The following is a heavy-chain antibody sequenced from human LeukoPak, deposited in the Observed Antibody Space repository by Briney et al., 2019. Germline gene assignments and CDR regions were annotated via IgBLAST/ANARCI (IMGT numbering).Heavy chain of an antibody. V-gene: IGHV4-38-2*02. J-gene: IGHJ4*02. CDR1: GYSINSGYS. CDR2: LFHSGDT. CDR3: ARGVADTTGYYGEDY. Sequence: PSETLSLTCTVSGYSINSGYSWGWIRQPLGKGLEWIGSLFHSGDTYYTPSLESRVTISADTSRNQFSLKISSVTAADTAVYYCARGVADTTGYYGEDYWGQGTLVTVSS. D-gene: IGHD4-17*01.